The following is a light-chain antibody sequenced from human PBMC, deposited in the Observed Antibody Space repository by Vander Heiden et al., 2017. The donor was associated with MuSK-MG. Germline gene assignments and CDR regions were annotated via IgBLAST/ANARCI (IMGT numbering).Light chain of an antibody. CDR3: QEYQNSSPYT. CDR1: QNIYRW. J-gene: IGKJ2*01. Sequence: DIQMTQSPSTLSASVGDTVTITCRASQNIYRWLAWYQQKPGKAPKLLISDASHLSSGVPSRFSGSGAGTEFTLTITGLQPDDFATFYCQEYQNSSPYTFGQGTQLEMK. CDR2: DAS. V-gene: IGKV1-5*01.